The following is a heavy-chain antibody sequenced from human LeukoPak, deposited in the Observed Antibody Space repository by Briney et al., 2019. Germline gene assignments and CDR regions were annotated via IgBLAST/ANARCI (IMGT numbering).Heavy chain of an antibody. CDR1: GFTFSSYW. D-gene: IGHD6-19*01. V-gene: IGHV3-7*01. CDR3: ARSSSGWATGYFDY. CDR2: IKQDGSEK. Sequence: PGGSLRLSCAASGFTFSSYWMSWVRQAPGKGLKWVANIKQDGSEKYYVDSVKGRFTISRDNAKNSLYLQMNSLRAEDTAVYYCARSSSGWATGYFDYWGQGTLVTVSS. J-gene: IGHJ4*02.